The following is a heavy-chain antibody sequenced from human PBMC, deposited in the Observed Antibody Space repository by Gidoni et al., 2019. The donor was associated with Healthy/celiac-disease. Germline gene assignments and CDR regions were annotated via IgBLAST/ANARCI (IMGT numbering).Heavy chain of an antibody. CDR3: TTDQATGVLLWFGELNYGMDV. CDR1: GFTLRNAW. Sequence: EVQLVESGGGLVKPGGSLRLSCAASGFTLRNAWLNWVRQAPGKGLEWVGRIKSKTDGGTTDYAAPVKGRFTISRDDSKNTLYLQMNSLKTEDTAVYYCTTDQATGVLLWFGELNYGMDVWGQGTTVTVSS. V-gene: IGHV3-15*07. D-gene: IGHD3-10*01. J-gene: IGHJ6*02. CDR2: IKSKTDGGTT.